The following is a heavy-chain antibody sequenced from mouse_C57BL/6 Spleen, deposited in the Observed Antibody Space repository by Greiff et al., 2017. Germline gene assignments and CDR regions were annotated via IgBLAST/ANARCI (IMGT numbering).Heavy chain of an antibody. V-gene: IGHV1-15*01. J-gene: IGHJ4*01. CDR2: IDPETGGT. CDR1: GYTFTDYE. Sequence: VQLQQSGAELVRPGASVTLSCKASGYTFTDYEMHWVKQTPVHGLEWIGAIDPETGGTAYNQKFKGKAILTADKSSSTAYMELRSLTSEDSAVYYCTRGTTVGPMDYWGQGTSVTVSS. CDR3: TRGTTVGPMDY. D-gene: IGHD1-1*01.